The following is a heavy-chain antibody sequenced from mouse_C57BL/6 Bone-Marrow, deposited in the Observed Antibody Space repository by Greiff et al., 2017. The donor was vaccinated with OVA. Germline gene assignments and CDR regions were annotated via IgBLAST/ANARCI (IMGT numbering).Heavy chain of an antibody. CDR2: IDPENGDT. V-gene: IGHV14-4*01. CDR3: TTGITTVVAPPLLYY. J-gene: IGHJ2*01. CDR1: GFNIKDDY. Sequence: EVQLQQSGAELVRPGASVKLSCTASGFNIKDDYMHWVKQRPEQGLEWIGWIDPENGDTEYASKFQGKATITEDTSSNTAYLQLSSLTSEDTAVYYCTTGITTVVAPPLLYYWGQGTTLTVSS. D-gene: IGHD1-1*01.